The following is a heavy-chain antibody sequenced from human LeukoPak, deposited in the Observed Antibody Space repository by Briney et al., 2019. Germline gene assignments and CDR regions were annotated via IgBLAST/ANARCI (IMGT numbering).Heavy chain of an antibody. V-gene: IGHV4-38-2*01. Sequence: PSETLSLTXAVSGYSISSGYYWGWIRQPPGKGLECIGSIYHSGSTYYNPSLKSRVTISVDTSKNQFSLKLSSVTAADTAVYYCARSKNYYYYMDVWGKGTTVTVSS. J-gene: IGHJ6*03. CDR3: ARSKNYYYYMDV. CDR2: IYHSGST. CDR1: GYSISSGYY.